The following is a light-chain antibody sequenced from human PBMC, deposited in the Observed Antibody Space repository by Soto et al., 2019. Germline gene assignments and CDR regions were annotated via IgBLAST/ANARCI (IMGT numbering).Light chain of an antibody. V-gene: IGKV1-5*01. Sequence: DNQMTQSPSTLSATAGDRVTITCRASQSISSWLAWYQHKPGKAPKLLIYDASNLDSGVPSRFSGSGSGTEFSLTISNLQPDDCATYYCQQYENYWTFGQGTKVDIK. CDR2: DAS. J-gene: IGKJ1*01. CDR3: QQYENYWT. CDR1: QSISSW.